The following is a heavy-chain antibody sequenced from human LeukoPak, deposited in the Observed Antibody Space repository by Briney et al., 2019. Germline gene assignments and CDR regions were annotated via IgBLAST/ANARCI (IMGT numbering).Heavy chain of an antibody. Sequence: SETLSLTCAVYGGSFSGYYCSWIRQPPGKGLEWIGEINHSGSTNYNPSLKSRVTISVGTSKNQFSLKLSSVTAADTAVYYCARDRGYYDSSGFLGWFDPWGQGTRVTVSS. V-gene: IGHV4-34*01. CDR2: INHSGST. D-gene: IGHD3-22*01. J-gene: IGHJ5*02. CDR3: ARDRGYYDSSGFLGWFDP. CDR1: GGSFSGYY.